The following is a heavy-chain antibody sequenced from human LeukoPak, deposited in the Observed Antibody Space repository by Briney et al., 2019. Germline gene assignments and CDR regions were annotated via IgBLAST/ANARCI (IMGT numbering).Heavy chain of an antibody. D-gene: IGHD6-6*01. CDR2: IKSDGSIK. J-gene: IGHJ4*02. CDR1: GFPFSTYG. Sequence: GGYLRLSGAASGFPFSTYGMHWLRQAPGKGLEWVAFIKSDGSIKNYADSVKGRFTISRDNFKNTLYLQMESLRDGDMAVYYCARDQYRSSNWFDYWGQGALVTVSS. CDR3: ARDQYRSSNWFDY. V-gene: IGHV3-30*02.